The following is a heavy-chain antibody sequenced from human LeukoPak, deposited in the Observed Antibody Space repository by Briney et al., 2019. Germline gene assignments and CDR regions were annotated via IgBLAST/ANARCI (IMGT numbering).Heavy chain of an antibody. Sequence: GGSLRLSCAASGFTFSTSIMHWVREASGKGLEWVAVISYDGNNKYYADSVKGRFTISRDNSKSTLYVQMNSLRAEDTAVYYCAKEVIAAGGNFEYWGQGTLVTVSS. CDR2: ISYDGNNK. D-gene: IGHD6-13*01. V-gene: IGHV3-30*18. J-gene: IGHJ4*02. CDR1: GFTFSTSI. CDR3: AKEVIAAGGNFEY.